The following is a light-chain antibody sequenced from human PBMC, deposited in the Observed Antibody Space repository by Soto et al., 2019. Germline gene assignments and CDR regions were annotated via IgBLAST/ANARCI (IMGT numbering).Light chain of an antibody. Sequence: IVMPQSPATLSVSPGERATLSCRASQSVDTNLAWYQQKPGQAPRLLIYGASTRATGIPTRFSGSGSGTQFTLAIGTLQSEDFAVYYCQQYNNWPETFGQGTKLEIK. J-gene: IGKJ2*01. CDR1: QSVDTN. V-gene: IGKV3-15*01. CDR3: QQYNNWPET. CDR2: GAS.